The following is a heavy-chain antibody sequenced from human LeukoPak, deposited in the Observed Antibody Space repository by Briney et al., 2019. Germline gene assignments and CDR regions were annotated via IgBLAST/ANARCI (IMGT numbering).Heavy chain of an antibody. CDR3: ARGVRGVIRYYFDY. V-gene: IGHV4-59*08. J-gene: IGHJ4*02. Sequence: SETLSLTCTVSGGSISSYYWSWIRQPPGKGLEWIGYIYYSGSTNYNPSLKSRVTISVDTSKNQLSLKLSSVTAADTAVYYCARGVRGVIRYYFDYWGQGTLVTVSS. CDR1: GGSISSYY. CDR2: IYYSGST. D-gene: IGHD3-10*01.